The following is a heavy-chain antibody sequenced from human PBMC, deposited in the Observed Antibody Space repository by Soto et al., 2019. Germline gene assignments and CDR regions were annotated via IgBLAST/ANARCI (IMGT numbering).Heavy chain of an antibody. V-gene: IGHV4-39*07. D-gene: IGHD1-26*01. J-gene: IGHJ4*02. Sequence: TSETLSLTCTVSGGSISSNSYYWDWIRQPPGKGLDRIGSTYHRGSTYYNPSLKSRATISIDTSKDQFSLRLGSVTAADTAVYYCARVEGSSYYFRHDCWGRGTLVTVSS. CDR2: TYHRGST. CDR1: GGSISSNSYY. CDR3: ARVEGSSYYFRHDC.